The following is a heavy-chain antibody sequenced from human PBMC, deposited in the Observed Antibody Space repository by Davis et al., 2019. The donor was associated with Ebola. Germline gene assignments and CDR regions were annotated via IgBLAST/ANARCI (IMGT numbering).Heavy chain of an antibody. CDR1: GFTFSTYD. V-gene: IGHV3-21*01. CDR2: ISSGSYYI. J-gene: IGHJ4*02. CDR3: ARGPSTGNSFSY. Sequence: GESLKISCAASGFTFSTYDMNWVRQAPGKGLEWVSSISSGSYYIYYADSLKGRFTISRDNAKNSLYLQMSSLRAEDTAVYYCARGPSTGNSFSYWGQGTLVTVSS. D-gene: IGHD6-13*01.